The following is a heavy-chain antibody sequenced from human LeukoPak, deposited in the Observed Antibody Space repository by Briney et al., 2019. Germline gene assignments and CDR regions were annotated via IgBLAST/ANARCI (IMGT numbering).Heavy chain of an antibody. D-gene: IGHD6-19*01. J-gene: IGHJ5*02. V-gene: IGHV3-30*02. Sequence: SLRLSCAASGLTFNTYGMHCVRQAPGKWLEWVAFMQYVGSIKYYGDSVKGRFTISRDNSKNTLYLQMNSPRPEDTAVYYCTRNAGSVWYEAHLDPWGQGTLVTVSS. CDR1: GLTFNTYG. CDR3: TRNAGSVWYEAHLDP. CDR2: MQYVGSIK.